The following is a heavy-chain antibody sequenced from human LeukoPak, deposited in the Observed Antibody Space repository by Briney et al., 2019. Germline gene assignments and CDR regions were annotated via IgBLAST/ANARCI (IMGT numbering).Heavy chain of an antibody. V-gene: IGHV3-30*04. J-gene: IGHJ3*02. Sequence: GGSLRLSCAASGFTFSSYAMHWVRQAPGKGLEWVAVISYDGSNKYYADSVKGRFTISRDNSKNTLYLQMNSLRAEDTAVYYCARDKEGITMIVVVTILSGAFDIWGQGTMVTVSS. CDR1: GFTFSSYA. D-gene: IGHD3-22*01. CDR2: ISYDGSNK. CDR3: ARDKEGITMIVVVTILSGAFDI.